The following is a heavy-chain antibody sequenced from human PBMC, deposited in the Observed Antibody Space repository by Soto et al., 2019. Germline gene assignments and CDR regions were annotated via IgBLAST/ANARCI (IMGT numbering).Heavy chain of an antibody. CDR2: IYRSGNT. D-gene: IGHD1-1*01. J-gene: IGHJ5*02. CDR1: GDSVSRGFY. CDR3: ARGPPIATAPTSFYNWFDP. V-gene: IGHV4-38-2*01. Sequence: SETLSLTCDVSGDSVSRGFYGGWIRQPPGKGLEWIGSIYRSGNTYYNPSLKSRVTISVDGSKNQFSLKLHSVTAADTAVYYCARGPPIATAPTSFYNWFDPWGQGTLVTVSS.